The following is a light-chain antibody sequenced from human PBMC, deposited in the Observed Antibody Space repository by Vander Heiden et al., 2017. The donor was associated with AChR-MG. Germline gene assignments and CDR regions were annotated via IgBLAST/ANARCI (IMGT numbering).Light chain of an antibody. CDR2: AAS. J-gene: IGKJ3*01. CDR3: QQTKNLPFT. CDR1: QGISRW. V-gene: IGKV1-12*02. Sequence: DVQMTQSPSSVSASVGARVTITCRASQGISRWLAWYQQKSGKVPKLLSYAASSLQSGVPSRFSGSGSGTDFTLTISSLQPEDYATYFCQQTKNLPFTFGPGTKVDIK.